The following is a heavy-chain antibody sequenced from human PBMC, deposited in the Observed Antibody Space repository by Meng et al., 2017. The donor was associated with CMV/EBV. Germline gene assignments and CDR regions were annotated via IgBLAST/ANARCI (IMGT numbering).Heavy chain of an antibody. CDR2: IYYSGST. Sequence: SETLSLTCTVSGGSISSYYWSWIRQPPGKGLEWIGYIYYSGSTNYTPSLKSRVTISVDTSKNQFSLKLSSVTAADTAVYYCARDRRVRGVIGYYYYGMDVWGQGTTVTVSS. J-gene: IGHJ6*02. CDR3: ARDRRVRGVIGYYYYGMDV. D-gene: IGHD3-10*01. V-gene: IGHV4-59*01. CDR1: GGSISSYY.